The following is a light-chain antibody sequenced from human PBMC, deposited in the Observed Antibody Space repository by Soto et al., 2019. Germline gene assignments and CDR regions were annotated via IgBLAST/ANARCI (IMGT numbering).Light chain of an antibody. J-gene: IGLJ1*01. Sequence: QSVLTQPPSVSGAPGQRVTISCTGSSSNIGAGFDVHWYQQLPGTAPKLLIYGNSNRPSGAPDRFSGSRSGTSASLAITGLQAEDEADYYCQSYDSSLTGSKVFGSGTKV. V-gene: IGLV1-40*01. CDR1: SSNIGAGFD. CDR3: QSYDSSLTGSKV. CDR2: GNS.